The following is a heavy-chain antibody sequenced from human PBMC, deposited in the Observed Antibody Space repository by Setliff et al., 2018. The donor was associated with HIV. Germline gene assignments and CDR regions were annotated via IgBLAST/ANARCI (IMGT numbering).Heavy chain of an antibody. D-gene: IGHD2-21*02. V-gene: IGHV1-18*01. CDR1: GYTFTTYG. CDR2: ISTYSDET. Sequence: ASVKVSCKPSGYTFTTYGLSWVRQAPGQGLEWMGWISTYSDETSYSQNLQGRLTMTTDTSTGTAYMELRSLRSEDTAVYYCASRGRYCGGDCYPGDNGMDVWGQGTTVTVS. J-gene: IGHJ6*02. CDR3: ASRGRYCGGDCYPGDNGMDV.